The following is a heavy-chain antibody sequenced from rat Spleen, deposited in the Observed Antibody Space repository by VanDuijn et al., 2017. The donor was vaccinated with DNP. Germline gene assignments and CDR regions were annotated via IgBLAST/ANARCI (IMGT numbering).Heavy chain of an antibody. CDR2: ISSGGST. CDR3: ASLNYGSYGY. J-gene: IGHJ2*01. Sequence: QVQLKESGPGLVQPSQTLSLTCTVSGFSLTSYHVHWVRQPPGKVLEWIAAISSGGSTYYNSALKSRLSISRDTSKSQVFLKMNSLQTEDTAMYFCASLNYGSYGYWGQGVMVTVSS. CDR1: GFSLTSYH. V-gene: IGHV2S12*01. D-gene: IGHD1-3*01.